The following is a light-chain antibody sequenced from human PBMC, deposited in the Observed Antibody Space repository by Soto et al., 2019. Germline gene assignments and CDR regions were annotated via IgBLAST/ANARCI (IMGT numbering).Light chain of an antibody. J-gene: IGKJ1*01. CDR3: QKYNRSPA. CDR2: AAS. CDR1: QGISNY. Sequence: DIQMTQSPSSLSASVGDRVTITCRASQGISNYLAWYQQKPGKVPKLLIYAASTLQSGVPSRCSGSGSGTDFTLTISSLQPEDVATYYCQKYNRSPAFGQGTKVEIK. V-gene: IGKV1-27*01.